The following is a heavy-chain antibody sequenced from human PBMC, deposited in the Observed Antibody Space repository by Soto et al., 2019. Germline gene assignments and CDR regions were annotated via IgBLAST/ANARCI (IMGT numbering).Heavy chain of an antibody. CDR2: ISGYDGKT. J-gene: IGHJ4*02. D-gene: IGHD3-22*01. V-gene: IGHV1-18*01. CDR1: GYTFTSHG. CDR3: ARYVSGWYYYDSTGYYHFDS. Sequence: QVQLVQSGAEVKKPGASVKVSCKASGYTFTSHGISWVRQAPGQGLEWLGWISGYDGKTKYAERLEGRVTMTTDTSTSTAYMEVRSLRSDDTAVYYCARYVSGWYYYDSTGYYHFDSWGQGTLVTVSS.